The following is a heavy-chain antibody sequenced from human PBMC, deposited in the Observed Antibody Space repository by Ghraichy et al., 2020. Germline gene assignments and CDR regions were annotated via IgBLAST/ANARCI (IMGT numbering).Heavy chain of an antibody. CDR1: GYIFANYY. CDR2: INPSNGNT. J-gene: IGHJ4*02. Sequence: ASVKVSCKASGYIFANYYIHWVRQAPGQGREWMGVINPSNGNTRYVQKFKGRVTMTSDTSTTTVYMELTSLTFEDTAVYYCARDPAEIESEDTGSYFGYWGQGTLVTVSS. CDR3: ARDPAEIESEDTGSYFGY. V-gene: IGHV1-46*01. D-gene: IGHD1-26*01.